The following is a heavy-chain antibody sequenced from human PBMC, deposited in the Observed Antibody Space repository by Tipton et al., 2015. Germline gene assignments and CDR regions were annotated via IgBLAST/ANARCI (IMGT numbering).Heavy chain of an antibody. V-gene: IGHV4-31*03. Sequence: TLSLTCTVSRDSISDSAYYWSWVRQVPGTGLEWIGYVDYTGRTLYNPSLKGRVTISVDISENQFSLKVTSVNAADTAVYYCARAVTTITRRAFNVWGQGTMVAVSS. J-gene: IGHJ3*01. CDR3: ARAVTTITRRAFNV. D-gene: IGHD4-17*01. CDR2: VDYTGRT. CDR1: RDSISDSAYY.